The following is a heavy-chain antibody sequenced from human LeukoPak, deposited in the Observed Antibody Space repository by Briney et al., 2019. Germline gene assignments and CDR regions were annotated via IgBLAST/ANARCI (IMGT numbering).Heavy chain of an antibody. J-gene: IGHJ6*03. CDR2: INHSGST. CDR1: GGSFSGYY. Sequence: PSETLSLTCAVYGGSFSGYYWSWIRQPPGKGLEWIGEINHSGSTNYNPSLKSRVTISVDTSKNQFSLKLSSVTAADTAVYYCAQTPLNYYYYYYMDVWGKGTTVTVSS. CDR3: AQTPLNYYYYYYMDV. V-gene: IGHV4-34*01.